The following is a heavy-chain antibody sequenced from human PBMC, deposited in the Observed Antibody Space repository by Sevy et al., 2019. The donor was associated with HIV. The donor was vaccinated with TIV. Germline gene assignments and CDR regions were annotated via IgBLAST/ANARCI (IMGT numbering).Heavy chain of an antibody. CDR2: IYYSGST. V-gene: IGHV4-61*01. J-gene: IGHJ5*02. D-gene: IGHD6-19*01. CDR1: GGSVSSGSYY. Sequence: TLSLTCTVSGGSVSSGSYYWSWIRQPPGKGLEWIGYIYYSGSTNYNPSLKSRVTISVDTSKNQFSLKLSSVTAADTAVYYCARVNRYSSGYNRFDPWGQGTLVTVSS. CDR3: ARVNRYSSGYNRFDP.